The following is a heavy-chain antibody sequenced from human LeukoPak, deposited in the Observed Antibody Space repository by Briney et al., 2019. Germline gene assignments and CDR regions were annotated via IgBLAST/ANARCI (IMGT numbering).Heavy chain of an antibody. CDR1: GGSISSYY. V-gene: IGHV4-4*07. Sequence: SETLSLTYTVSGGSISSYYWSWIRQPAGKGLEWIGRIYTSGSTNYNPSLKSRVTMSVDTSKNQFSLKLSSVTAADTAVYYCARDSSGWSRNYGFDYWGQGTLVTVSS. D-gene: IGHD6-19*01. CDR3: ARDSSGWSRNYGFDY. J-gene: IGHJ4*02. CDR2: IYTSGST.